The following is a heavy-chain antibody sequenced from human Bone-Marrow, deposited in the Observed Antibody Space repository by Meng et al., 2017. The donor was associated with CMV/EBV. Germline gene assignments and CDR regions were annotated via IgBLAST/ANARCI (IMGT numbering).Heavy chain of an antibody. CDR3: AKAVLANCSGVFCYHFDY. CDR1: GFDFAGYW. CDR2: IKYDGSET. V-gene: IGHV3-7*03. D-gene: IGHD2-15*01. Sequence: GGSLRLSCAASGFDFAGYWMTWVRQAPGKGLEWVANIKYDGSETSYVGSVKGRFTISRDNAKNSLYLQMNSLRAEDTAIYYFAKAVLANCSGVFCYHFDYWGQGTLVTVSS. J-gene: IGHJ4*02.